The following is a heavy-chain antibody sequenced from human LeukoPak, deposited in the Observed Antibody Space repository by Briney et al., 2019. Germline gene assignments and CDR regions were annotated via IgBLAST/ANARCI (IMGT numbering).Heavy chain of an antibody. J-gene: IGHJ4*02. CDR1: GYTFSSYG. CDR2: ISADNGNT. Sequence: ASVKVSCKASGYTFSSYGINWVRQAPGQGLEWMGWISADNGNTNDAQKFQGRLTLTTDTSTSTAYMELRSLRSDDTAVYYCARGGNADSFDYWGRGTLVTVSS. CDR3: ARGGNADSFDY. V-gene: IGHV1-18*01. D-gene: IGHD3-16*01.